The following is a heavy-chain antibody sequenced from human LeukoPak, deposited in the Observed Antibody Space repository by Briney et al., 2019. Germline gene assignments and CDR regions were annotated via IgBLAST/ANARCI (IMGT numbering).Heavy chain of an antibody. J-gene: IGHJ4*02. CDR3: ANLGGFGQLVDY. D-gene: IGHD3-10*01. CDR2: IYYSGST. Sequence: SETLSLTCTFSGGSINSGDYYWVWIRQPPGKGLEWIGSIYYSGSTSYNPSLKSRVTMTVDTSKNQFSLKLSSVTAADAAVYYCANLGGFGQLVDYWGQGTLVTVSS. CDR1: GGSINSGDYY. V-gene: IGHV4-39*07.